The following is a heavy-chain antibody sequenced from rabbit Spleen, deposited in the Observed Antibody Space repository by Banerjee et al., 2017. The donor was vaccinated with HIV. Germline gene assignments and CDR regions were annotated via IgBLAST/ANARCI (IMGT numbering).Heavy chain of an antibody. CDR2: IDPVFGIT. J-gene: IGHJ6*01. CDR1: GFSLTSSDY. V-gene: IGHV1S45*01. D-gene: IGHD8-1*01. Sequence: QEHLEESGGDLVKPGASLTLTCTASGFSLTSSDYMCWVRQAPGKGLEWIGYIDPVFGITYYANWVNGRFSISRENAQNTVFLQMTSLTAADTATYFCARDGAGGSYFALWGPGTLVTVS. CDR3: ARDGAGGSYFAL.